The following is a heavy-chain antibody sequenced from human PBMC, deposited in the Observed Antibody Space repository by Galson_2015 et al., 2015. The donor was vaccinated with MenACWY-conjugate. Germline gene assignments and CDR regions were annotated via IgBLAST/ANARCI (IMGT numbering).Heavy chain of an antibody. J-gene: IGHJ4*02. CDR2: INSDGSST. D-gene: IGHD1-1*01. CDR1: GFTFSSYW. CDR3: ARDGPLGKQYYFDY. V-gene: IGHV3-74*01. Sequence: SLRLSCAASGFTFSSYWMHWVRQAPGKGLVWVSRINSDGSSTSYADSVKGRFTISRDNAKNTLYLQMNSLSAEDTAVYYCARDGPLGKQYYFDYWGQGTLVTVSS.